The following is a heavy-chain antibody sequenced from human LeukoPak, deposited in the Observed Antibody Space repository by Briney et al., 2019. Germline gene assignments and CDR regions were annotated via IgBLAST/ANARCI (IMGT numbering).Heavy chain of an antibody. Sequence: PSQTLSLTCTVSGGSISSSSYYWGWIRQPPGKGLEWIGSIYYSGSTYYNPSLKSRVTISVDTSKNQFSLKLSSVTAADTAVYYCASKNPFTERTYGMDVWGQGTTVTVSS. D-gene: IGHD1-1*01. CDR1: GGSISSSSYY. V-gene: IGHV4-39*01. J-gene: IGHJ6*02. CDR3: ASKNPFTERTYGMDV. CDR2: IYYSGST.